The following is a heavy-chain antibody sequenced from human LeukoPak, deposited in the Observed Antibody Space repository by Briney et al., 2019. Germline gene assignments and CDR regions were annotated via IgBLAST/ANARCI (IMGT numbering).Heavy chain of an antibody. Sequence: PSETLSLTCTVAGGSISNYYWSWIRQPPGKGLEWIGYIFYSGSTNYNPSLKSRVTISVDTSKNQFSLKLSSVTAADTAVYYCARHVVASSPLAYWGQGTLVTVSS. J-gene: IGHJ4*02. D-gene: IGHD2-21*01. CDR2: IFYSGST. CDR1: GGSISNYY. V-gene: IGHV4-59*01. CDR3: ARHVVASSPLAY.